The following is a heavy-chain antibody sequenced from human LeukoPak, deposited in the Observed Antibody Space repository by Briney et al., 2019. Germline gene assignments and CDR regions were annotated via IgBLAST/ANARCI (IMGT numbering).Heavy chain of an antibody. Sequence: ASVKVSCKASGYTFTGYYMHWVRQAPGQGLEWMGWINPNSGGTNYAQKFQGRVTMTRDTSISTAYMELSRLRSDDTAVYYCASSRDVVAVPAAQSSIAARAFDIWGQGTMVTVSS. J-gene: IGHJ3*02. CDR3: ASSRDVVAVPAAQSSIAARAFDI. D-gene: IGHD2-2*01. CDR1: GYTFTGYY. CDR2: INPNSGGT. V-gene: IGHV1-2*02.